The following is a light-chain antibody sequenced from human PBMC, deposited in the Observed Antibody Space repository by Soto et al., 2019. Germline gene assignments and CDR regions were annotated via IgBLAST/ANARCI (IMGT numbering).Light chain of an antibody. CDR1: QSISSW. J-gene: IGKJ1*01. CDR3: QHYGGVWT. V-gene: IGKV1-5*01. CDR2: DAS. Sequence: DIQMTQSPSTLSASVGDRVTITGRASQSISSWLAWYQQKPGKAPKVLIYDASSLEGGVPSRFSGTGSATEFILTISSLQPDDFATYHCQHYGGVWTFGQGTKVDNK.